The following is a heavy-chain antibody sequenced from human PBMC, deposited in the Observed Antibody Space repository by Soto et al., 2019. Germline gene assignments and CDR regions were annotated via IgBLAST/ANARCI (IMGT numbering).Heavy chain of an antibody. CDR2: IKSKTDGGTP. CDR1: GFTFTNSW. Sequence: GGYLRLSCAASGFTFTNSWINWVRQAPGKDKKWVSRIKSKTDGGTPDFNAHVKGRFAISRDDSNRMLYLQMNRLKTENTDVYYCTTDSYCTMKLVRFDYWRLGTLGTVSS. CDR3: TTDSYCTMKLVRFDY. J-gene: IGHJ4*01. D-gene: IGHD2-8*01. V-gene: IGHV3-15*07.